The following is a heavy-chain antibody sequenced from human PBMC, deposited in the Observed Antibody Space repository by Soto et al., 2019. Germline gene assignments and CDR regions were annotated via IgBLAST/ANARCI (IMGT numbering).Heavy chain of an antibody. Sequence: EVQLLESGGGLVQPGGSLRLSCAASGLTFSSYAMTWVRQAPGKGLEWVSTITNRGGSTDYADSVKGRFTISRDNSKNTLYLQINRLRAEDTGVYYCAKDGRGSGSYSPMDVWGQGTTVTVSS. V-gene: IGHV3-23*01. CDR2: ITNRGGST. CDR3: AKDGRGSGSYSPMDV. J-gene: IGHJ6*02. CDR1: GLTFSSYA. D-gene: IGHD3-10*01.